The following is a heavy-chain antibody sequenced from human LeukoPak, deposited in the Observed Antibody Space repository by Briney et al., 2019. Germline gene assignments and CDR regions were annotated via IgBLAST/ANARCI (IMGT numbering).Heavy chain of an antibody. D-gene: IGHD1-26*01. Sequence: PSETLSLTCTVSGYSISSGYYWGWIRQPPGKGLEWIGSIYHSGSTYYNPSLKSRVTISVDTSKNQFSLKLSSVTAADTAVYYCASVVGAPNWFDPWGQGTLVTVSS. CDR1: GYSISSGYY. J-gene: IGHJ5*02. V-gene: IGHV4-38-2*02. CDR2: IYHSGST. CDR3: ASVVGAPNWFDP.